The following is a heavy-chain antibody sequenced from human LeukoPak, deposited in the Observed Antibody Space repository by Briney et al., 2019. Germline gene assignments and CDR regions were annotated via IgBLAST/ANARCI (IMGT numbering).Heavy chain of an antibody. J-gene: IGHJ4*02. CDR3: ARASTDYDILTGQYSPTLFDY. Sequence: SQTLSLTCTVSGGSISSGGYYWSWIRQHPGKGLEWIGYIYYSGSTYYNPSLKSRVTTSVDTSKNQFSLKLSSVTAADTAVYYCARASTDYDILTGQYSPTLFDYWGQGTLVTVSS. D-gene: IGHD3-9*01. CDR2: IYYSGST. V-gene: IGHV4-31*03. CDR1: GGSISSGGYY.